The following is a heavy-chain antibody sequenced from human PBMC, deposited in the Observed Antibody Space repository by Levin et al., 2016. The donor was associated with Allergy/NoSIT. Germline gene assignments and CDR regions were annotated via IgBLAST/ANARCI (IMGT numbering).Heavy chain of an antibody. CDR1: GGSISSGAYY. CDR3: ARGPYSGYDYFDY. J-gene: IGHJ4*02. D-gene: IGHD5-12*01. V-gene: IGHV4-30-4*01. Sequence: SETLSLTCSVSGGSISSGAYYWSWIRQPPGKGLEWIGYIYYSGSAYYNPSLKSRVTISVDTSKNQFSLKLTSLTAADTAVYYCARGPYSGYDYFDYWGQGTLVTVSS. CDR2: IYYSGSA.